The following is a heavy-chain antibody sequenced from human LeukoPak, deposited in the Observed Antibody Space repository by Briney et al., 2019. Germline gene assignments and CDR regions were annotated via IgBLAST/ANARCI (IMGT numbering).Heavy chain of an antibody. J-gene: IGHJ4*02. CDR3: ARDRGYDSSGYYL. V-gene: IGHV3-21*01. Sequence: KSGGSLRLSCAASGFTFSSYSMNWVRQAPGKGLEWVSSISSSSSYIYYADSVKGRCTISRDNAKNSLYLQMNSLRAEDTAVYYCARDRGYDSSGYYLWGQGTLVTVSS. CDR1: GFTFSSYS. D-gene: IGHD3-22*01. CDR2: ISSSSSYI.